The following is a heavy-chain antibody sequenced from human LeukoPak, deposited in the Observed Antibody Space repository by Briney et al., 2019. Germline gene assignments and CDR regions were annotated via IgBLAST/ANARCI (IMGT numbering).Heavy chain of an antibody. CDR2: ISYDVSNK. CDR3: ARKLGADIGAFDI. Sequence: GRCLRLSCAASGFTFSSYGMHWVRQAPGKGLEWVSLISYDVSNKCYADSVKGRFTISRDNSKNTLYVQMNSLRAEDTAVYYCARKLGADIGAFDIWGQGTM. CDR1: GFTFSSYG. V-gene: IGHV3-30*03. D-gene: IGHD2-15*01. J-gene: IGHJ3*02.